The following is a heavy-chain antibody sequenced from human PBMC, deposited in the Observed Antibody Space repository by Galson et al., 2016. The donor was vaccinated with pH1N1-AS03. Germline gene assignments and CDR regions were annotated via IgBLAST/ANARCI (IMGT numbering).Heavy chain of an antibody. J-gene: IGHJ4*02. CDR2: VIPLSGTT. CDR3: ARDRYRDTSTDFYEAAY. Sequence: SVKVSCKASAGTFATFAVSWVRQARGQGLEWMGGVIPLSGTTNYAQKFQGRVTITADASTGTAYMELSSLRSDDTAVYYCARDRYRDTSTDFYEAAYWGQGTLVTVSS. CDR1: AGTFATFA. V-gene: IGHV1-69*13. D-gene: IGHD2/OR15-2a*01.